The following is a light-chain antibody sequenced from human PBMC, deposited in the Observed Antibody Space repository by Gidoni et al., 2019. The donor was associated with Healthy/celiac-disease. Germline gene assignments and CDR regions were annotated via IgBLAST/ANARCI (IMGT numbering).Light chain of an antibody. CDR2: QDS. CDR1: NLGDKY. Sequence: SYELTQPPSVSVSPGKTASITCSGDNLGDKYACWYQQKPGQSPVLVIYQDSKRPSGIPERFSGYNAGNTATLTISGTQARDEADYYCQAWDSSTAVVFGGGTKLTVL. J-gene: IGLJ2*01. V-gene: IGLV3-1*01. CDR3: QAWDSSTAVV.